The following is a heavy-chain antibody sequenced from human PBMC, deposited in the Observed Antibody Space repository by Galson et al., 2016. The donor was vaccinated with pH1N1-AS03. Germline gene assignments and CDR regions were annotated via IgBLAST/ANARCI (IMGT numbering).Heavy chain of an antibody. V-gene: IGHV1-2*02. CDR3: ARVSGEDGRGGYKGASAIDA. CDR1: GYIFSDYY. J-gene: IGHJ6*02. Sequence: SVKVSCKASGYIFSDYYMHWVRQAPGQGLEWMAWININDGVTNYAQKFHGRVTMSRDTSISTAYMELGSLRSEDTAVYYCARVSGEDGRGGYKGASAIDAWGQGTTVTVSS. CDR2: ININDGVT. D-gene: IGHD5-24*01.